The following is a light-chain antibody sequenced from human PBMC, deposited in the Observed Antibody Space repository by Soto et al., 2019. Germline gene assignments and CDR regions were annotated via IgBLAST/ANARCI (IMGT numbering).Light chain of an antibody. Sequence: NQMTQSPPSPPSSVLQRNTITSRARQDSRNDLGWYQQKPGRARKPLIYDACSLESGVPSRLSGSGCGREFTLTISSLQPDDFATYYCQQYNSYSSWTFGQGTKVDI. CDR2: DAC. V-gene: IGKV1-17*01. CDR3: QQYNSYSSWT. CDR1: QDSRND. J-gene: IGKJ1*01.